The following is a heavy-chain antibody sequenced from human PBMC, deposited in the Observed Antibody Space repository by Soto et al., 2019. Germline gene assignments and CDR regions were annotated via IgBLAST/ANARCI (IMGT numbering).Heavy chain of an antibody. CDR2: INAGNGNT. CDR3: ARVGIAAADRFDY. CDR1: GYTFTSYA. V-gene: IGHV1-3*01. D-gene: IGHD6-13*01. Sequence: GASVKVSCKASGYTFTSYAMHWVRQAPGQRLEWMGWINAGNGNTKYSQKFQGRVTITRDTSASTAYMELSSLRSEDTAVYYCARVGIAAADRFDYWGQGTLVTVSS. J-gene: IGHJ4*02.